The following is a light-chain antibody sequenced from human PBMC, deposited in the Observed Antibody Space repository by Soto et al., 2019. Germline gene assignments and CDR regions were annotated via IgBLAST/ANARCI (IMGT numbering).Light chain of an antibody. Sequence: EILMTQSPATLSVSPGERVTLSCRASQSVSSDLAWYQQKPGQAPRLLIFGASTRATDIPARFSGSGSGTDFTLTISSLQSEEFAVYFCHQYNNWPYTFGQGTNLEIK. V-gene: IGKV3-15*01. CDR2: GAS. J-gene: IGKJ2*01. CDR1: QSVSSD. CDR3: HQYNNWPYT.